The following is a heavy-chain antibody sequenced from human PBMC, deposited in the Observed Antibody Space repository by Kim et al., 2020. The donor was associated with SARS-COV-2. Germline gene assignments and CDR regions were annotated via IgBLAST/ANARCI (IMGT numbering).Heavy chain of an antibody. V-gene: IGHV1-2*06. D-gene: IGHD3-16*02. Sequence: ASVKVSCKASGYTFTGYYMHWVRQAPGQGLEWMGRINPNSGGTNYAQKFQGRVTMTRDTSISTAYMELSRLRSDDTAVYYCARDQGEKYRNAKFPSYYYYGMDVWGQGTTVTVSS. CDR1: GYTFTGYY. J-gene: IGHJ6*02. CDR2: INPNSGGT. CDR3: ARDQGEKYRNAKFPSYYYYGMDV.